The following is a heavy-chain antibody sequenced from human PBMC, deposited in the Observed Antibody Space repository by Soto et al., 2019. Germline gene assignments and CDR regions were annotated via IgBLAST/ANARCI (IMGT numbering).Heavy chain of an antibody. J-gene: IGHJ5*02. V-gene: IGHV4-59*08. CDR2: IYYSGST. Sequence: AETLSLTCTVSGGSISSYYWSWIRQPPGKGLEWIGYIYYSGSTNYNPSLKSRVTISVDKSRHQFSLTLTSVTASDTAVYHCGKVVEAATRHSDSDLWGQGTLVTVSS. CDR1: GGSISSYY. CDR3: GKVVEAATRHSDSDL. D-gene: IGHD2-15*01.